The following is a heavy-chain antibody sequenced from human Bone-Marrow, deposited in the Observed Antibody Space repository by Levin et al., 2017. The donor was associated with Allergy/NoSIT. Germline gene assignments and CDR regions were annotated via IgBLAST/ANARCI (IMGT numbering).Heavy chain of an antibody. Sequence: SVKVSCRASGGTFTHYAFGWVRQAPGQGLEWMGGIIPMTGIPNYAQKFRGRVTFTADESTSTAFLELSSLRSEDTAMFYCVRDSRRGNSRHGYFFDDWGQGTLVTVSS. CDR3: VRDSRRGNSRHGYFFDD. CDR2: IIPMTGIP. V-gene: IGHV1-69*10. CDR1: GGTFTHYA. J-gene: IGHJ4*02. D-gene: IGHD4-23*01.